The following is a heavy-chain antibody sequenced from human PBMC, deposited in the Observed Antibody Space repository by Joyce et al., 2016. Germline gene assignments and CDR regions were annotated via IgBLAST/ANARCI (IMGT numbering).Heavy chain of an antibody. J-gene: IGHJ6*02. CDR1: GFTLSDYW. D-gene: IGHD2-21*01. CDR2: KNQVGTEK. CDR3: ARDGALAYCGGAFSLDYYYGMDV. Sequence: EVQLVESGGGLVQPGGSLRLSCAASGFTLSDYWMSWVRQVSGKGLEWVANKNQVGTEKYYVDSVKGRFTISRDNAKNSLYLQMDSLRAEDTALYYCARDGALAYCGGAFSLDYYYGMDVWGQGTTVTVSS. V-gene: IGHV3-7*03.